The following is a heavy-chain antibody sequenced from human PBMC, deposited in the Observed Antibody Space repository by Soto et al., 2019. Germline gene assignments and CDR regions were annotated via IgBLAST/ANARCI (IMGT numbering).Heavy chain of an antibody. CDR2: ISGSGGST. Sequence: GGSLRLSCAASGFTFSRYAMSWVRQAPGKGLEWVSAISGSGGSTYYADSVKGRFTISRDNSKNTLYLQMNSLRAEDTAVYYSAKDIGYYYDSSGYYSDYWGQGTLVTVSS. V-gene: IGHV3-23*01. CDR1: GFTFSRYA. D-gene: IGHD3-22*01. CDR3: AKDIGYYYDSSGYYSDY. J-gene: IGHJ4*02.